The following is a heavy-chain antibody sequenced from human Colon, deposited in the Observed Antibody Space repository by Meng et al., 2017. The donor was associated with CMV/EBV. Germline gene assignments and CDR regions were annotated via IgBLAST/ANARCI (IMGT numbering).Heavy chain of an antibody. J-gene: IGHJ4*02. CDR1: GFPFATFD. Sequence: GESLEISCVASGFPFATFDMSWVRQAPGKGLEWISVIRGSDDTSYYPDSVKGRFTISKDKSKNTLFLQMNSLRVDDTAIYYCVTGGWLDDWAQGTLVTVSS. CDR3: VTGGWLDD. D-gene: IGHD6-19*01. CDR2: IRGSDDTS. V-gene: IGHV3-23*01.